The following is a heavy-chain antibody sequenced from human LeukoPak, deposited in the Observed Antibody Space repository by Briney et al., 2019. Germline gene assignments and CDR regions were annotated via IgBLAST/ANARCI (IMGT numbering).Heavy chain of an antibody. J-gene: IGHJ4*02. Sequence: SETLPLTCTVSNGSVGSNFWTYMRQPAGQGLEWIGRIHTSGTTNYNPSLKSRVTMSVDTSKNQFSLELSSVTAADTAVYYCAREETTRSLRAFDCWGQGTLVTVSS. CDR1: NGSVGSNF. V-gene: IGHV4-4*07. CDR2: IHTSGTT. CDR3: AREETTRSLRAFDC. D-gene: IGHD5-12*01.